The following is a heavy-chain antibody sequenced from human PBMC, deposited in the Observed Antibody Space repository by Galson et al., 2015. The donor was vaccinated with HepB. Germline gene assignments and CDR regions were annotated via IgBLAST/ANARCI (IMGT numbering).Heavy chain of an antibody. CDR1: GFTFSSYA. V-gene: IGHV3-23*01. D-gene: IGHD6-19*01. CDR2: LSGSGVTT. J-gene: IGHJ4*02. Sequence: SLRLSCAASGFTFSSYAMIWVRQAPGKGLEWVSALSGSGVTTYYADSMKGRFTISRDNSRNTLYLQMNSLRAEDTAVYYCAKDLPRWLGEIDCWGQGTLVTVSS. CDR3: AKDLPRWLGEIDC.